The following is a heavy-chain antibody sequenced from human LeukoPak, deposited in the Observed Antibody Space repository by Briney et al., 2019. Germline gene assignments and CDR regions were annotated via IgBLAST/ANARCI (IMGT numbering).Heavy chain of an antibody. J-gene: IGHJ4*02. Sequence: SETLSLTCTVSGDSISNGGFYWSWLRQHPGKGLEWIGYIYYSESTYYNPSLKSRVTISVDRSKIQFSLKLSSVTAADTAVYYCGRAGYYGSGSYRTFDSWGQGTLVTVSS. V-gene: IGHV4-31*03. CDR3: GRAGYYGSGSYRTFDS. D-gene: IGHD3-10*01. CDR1: GDSISNGGFY. CDR2: IYYSEST.